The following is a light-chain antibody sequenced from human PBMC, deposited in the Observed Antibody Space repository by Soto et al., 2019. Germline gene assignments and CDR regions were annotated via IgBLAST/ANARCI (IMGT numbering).Light chain of an antibody. Sequence: EVVLTQSPTTLSVSPGDTATLSCRASQSVSRNLAWYQQKPGQAPRLLIYGASTRATGVPARFSGSGSATEFTLSISSLQSDDFGTYYCQQYNSYPGTFGQGTNLDIK. J-gene: IGKJ2*01. V-gene: IGKV3-15*01. CDR2: GAS. CDR3: QQYNSYPGT. CDR1: QSVSRN.